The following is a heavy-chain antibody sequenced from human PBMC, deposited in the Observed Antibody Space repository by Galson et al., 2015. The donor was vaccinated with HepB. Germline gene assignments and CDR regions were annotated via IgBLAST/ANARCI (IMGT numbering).Heavy chain of an antibody. CDR1: GYNFGDYW. Sequence: QSGAEVTKPGESLKISCEGFGYNFGDYWIGWVRQMPGKGLEWMGVIYAGDSDTRYNPSFEGQVTISADKSVSTAYLQWRSLKASDTAVYFCARYPGWGQYYFDYWGQGTLVTVSS. CDR3: ARYPGWGQYYFDY. CDR2: IYAGDSDT. V-gene: IGHV5-51*01. J-gene: IGHJ4*02. D-gene: IGHD7-27*01.